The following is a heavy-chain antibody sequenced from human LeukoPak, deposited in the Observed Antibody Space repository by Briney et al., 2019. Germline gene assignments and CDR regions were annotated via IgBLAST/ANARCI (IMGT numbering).Heavy chain of an antibody. CDR1: GGSISSYY. CDR3: ARGQRSYLDY. V-gene: IGHV4-59*01. Sequence: SETLCLTCTVSGGSISSYYWSWIRQPPGEGLEWIGYIYYSGSTNYNPSLKSRVTISVDTSKNQFSLKLSSVTAADTAVYYCARGQRSYLDYWGQGTLVTVSS. CDR2: IYYSGST. J-gene: IGHJ4*02.